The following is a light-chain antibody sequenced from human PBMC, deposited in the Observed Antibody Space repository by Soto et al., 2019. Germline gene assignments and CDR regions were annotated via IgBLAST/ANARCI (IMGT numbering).Light chain of an antibody. CDR3: SSHAARHLL. CDR2: EVS. V-gene: IGLV2-23*02. CDR1: SSDIGTYNF. J-gene: IGLJ2*01. Sequence: QSALTQPASVSGSPGQSITISCTGTSSDIGTYNFVSWYQQHPGQAPKLMIYEVSERPSGISNRFSGSKSGNTASLTISGLQAEDEADYYRSSHAARHLLFGRGTPLTVL.